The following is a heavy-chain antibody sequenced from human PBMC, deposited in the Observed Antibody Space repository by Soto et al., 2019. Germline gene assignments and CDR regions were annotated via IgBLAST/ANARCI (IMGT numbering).Heavy chain of an antibody. CDR1: GFTFSGSA. CDR2: IRDKGNNYAT. J-gene: IGHJ3*02. CDR3: ARLDAPGDRAFDI. V-gene: IGHV3-73*01. Sequence: EVQLVESGGGLVQPGGSLKLSCAASGFTFSGSAIHWVRQASGKGLEWVARIRDKGNNYATAYAASVKGRFTISRDDSKNTAFLQMNSLSTEDTAVYYCARLDAPGDRAFDIWCQGTMVTVSS.